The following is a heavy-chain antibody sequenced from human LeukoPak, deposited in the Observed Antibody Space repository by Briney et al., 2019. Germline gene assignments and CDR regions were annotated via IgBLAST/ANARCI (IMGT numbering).Heavy chain of an antibody. CDR2: FDPEDGGT. CDR3: ATQAYCSGGSCYFGFDY. Sequence: ASVKVSCKVSGYTLTELSMHWVRQALGKGLEWMGGFDPEDGGTIYAQKFQGRVTMTEDTSTDTAYMELSSLRSEDTAVYYCATQAYCSGGSCYFGFDYWGQGTLVTVSS. D-gene: IGHD2-15*01. J-gene: IGHJ4*02. CDR1: GYTLTELS. V-gene: IGHV1-24*01.